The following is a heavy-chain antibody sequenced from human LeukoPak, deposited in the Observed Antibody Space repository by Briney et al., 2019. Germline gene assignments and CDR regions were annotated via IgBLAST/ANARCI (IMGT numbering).Heavy chain of an antibody. CDR3: ATAAIYSSSWHLDY. V-gene: IGHV4-59*01. D-gene: IGHD6-13*01. Sequence: SETLSLTCTVSGASINSYYWSWIRQPPGKGLEWIGYIYYSGSTNYNPSLKSRVTISVDTSKNQFSLKLSSVTAAGTAVYYCATAAIYSSSWHLDYWGQGTLVTVSS. J-gene: IGHJ4*02. CDR1: GASINSYY. CDR2: IYYSGST.